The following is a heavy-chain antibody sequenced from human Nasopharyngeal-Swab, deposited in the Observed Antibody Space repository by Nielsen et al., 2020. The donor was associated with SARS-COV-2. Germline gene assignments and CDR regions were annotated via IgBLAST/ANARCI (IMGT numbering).Heavy chain of an antibody. V-gene: IGHV4-30-2*01. CDR2: IYHSGST. CDR1: GGSISSGGHS. CDR3: ARSRGYSGYEDYYYYYMDV. Sequence: SETLSLTCAVSGGSISSGGHSWSWIRQPPGKGLEWIGYIYHSGSTYYNPSLKSRVTISVDRSKNQFSLKLSSVTAADTAVYYCARSRGYSGYEDYYYYYMDVWGKGTTVTVSS. D-gene: IGHD5-12*01. J-gene: IGHJ6*03.